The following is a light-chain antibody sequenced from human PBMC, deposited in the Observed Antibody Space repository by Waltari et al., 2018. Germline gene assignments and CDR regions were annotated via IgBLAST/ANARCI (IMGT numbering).Light chain of an antibody. CDR3: QQYNNFPVT. J-gene: IGKJ4*01. V-gene: IGKV1-33*01. CDR1: QDISNF. CDR2: DAS. Sequence: IQVTQSPSSLSASVGDRVTIPCQANQDISNFLNWYQQKPGKAPKVLIYDASNLATGVPFRFSGDGSGTDFTFTISSLQPEDIATYYCQQYNNFPVTFGGGTKVEIK.